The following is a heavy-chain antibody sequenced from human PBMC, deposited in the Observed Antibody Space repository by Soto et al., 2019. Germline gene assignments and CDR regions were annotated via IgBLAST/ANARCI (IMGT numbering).Heavy chain of an antibody. Sequence: GGSLRLSCAASGFTFSSYSMNWVRQAPGKGLEWVSYISSSSSTIYYADSVKGRFTISRDNAKNSLYLQMNSLRAEDTAVYYCERDPHCSSTSCYFDYWGQGTLVTVSS. V-gene: IGHV3-48*01. D-gene: IGHD2-2*01. J-gene: IGHJ4*02. CDR1: GFTFSSYS. CDR2: ISSSSSTI. CDR3: ERDPHCSSTSCYFDY.